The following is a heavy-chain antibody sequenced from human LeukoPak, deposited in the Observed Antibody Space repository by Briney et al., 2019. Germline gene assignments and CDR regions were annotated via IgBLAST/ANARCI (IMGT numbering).Heavy chain of an antibody. CDR2: ITTTGAT. D-gene: IGHD5-24*01. CDR1: GFTFGNYA. Sequence: GGSLRLSCAASGFTFGNYAMSWVRQTPGKGLEWVSSITTTGATHYADSVKGRFTISRDNSKNTLYLQMNSLRAEDTAVYYCAKDIAQGYTFGYIEQDYWGQGTLVTVSS. V-gene: IGHV3-23*01. J-gene: IGHJ4*02. CDR3: AKDIAQGYTFGYIEQDY.